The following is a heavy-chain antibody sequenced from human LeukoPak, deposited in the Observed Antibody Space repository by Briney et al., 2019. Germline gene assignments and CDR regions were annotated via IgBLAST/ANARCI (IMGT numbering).Heavy chain of an antibody. J-gene: IGHJ4*02. CDR2: ISAYNGNT. V-gene: IGHV1-18*01. CDR1: GYTFTSYG. Sequence: GASVKVSCTASGYTFTSYGISWVRQAPGQGLEWMGWISAYNGNTNYAQKLQGRVTMTTDTSTSTAYMELRSLRSDDTAVYYCARSWASYYDFWSGYYYFDYWGQGTLVTVSS. D-gene: IGHD3-3*01. CDR3: ARSWASYYDFWSGYYYFDY.